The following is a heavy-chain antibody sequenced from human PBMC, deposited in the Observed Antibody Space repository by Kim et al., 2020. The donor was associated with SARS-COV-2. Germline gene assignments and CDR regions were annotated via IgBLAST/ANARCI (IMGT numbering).Heavy chain of an antibody. D-gene: IGHD2-2*01. J-gene: IGHJ5*02. Sequence: FHGRVTLTRDTSASTAYMELSSLRSEDTAVYYCARRAVPAAMRSNWFDPWGQGTLVTVSS. CDR3: ARRAVPAAMRSNWFDP. V-gene: IGHV1-3*01.